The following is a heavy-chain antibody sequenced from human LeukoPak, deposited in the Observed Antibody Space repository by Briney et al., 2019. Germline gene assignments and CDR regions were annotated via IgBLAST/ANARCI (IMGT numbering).Heavy chain of an antibody. CDR2: ISSSSSTI. D-gene: IGHD2-15*01. CDR3: ARDSVVVNDY. J-gene: IGHJ4*02. CDR1: GFTFSSYA. Sequence: GGSLRLSCAASGFTFSSYAMSWVRQAPGKGLEWVSYISSSSSTIYYADSVKGRFTISRDNAKNSLYLQMNSLRAEDTAVYYCARDSVVVNDYWGQGTLVTVSS. V-gene: IGHV3-48*01.